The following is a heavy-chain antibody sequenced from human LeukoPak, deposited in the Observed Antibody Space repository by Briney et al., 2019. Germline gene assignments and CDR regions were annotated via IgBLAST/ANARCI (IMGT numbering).Heavy chain of an antibody. V-gene: IGHV3-74*01. Sequence: GGSLRLSCAASGFPFNSFWVHWVRQAPGKGLVWVSDMNEYSTTIRYADSVKGRFTISRDNAKSILYLQMNNLRAEDTAMYFCARGGVNPVDHWGQGTLVTVSS. CDR3: ARGGVNPVDH. CDR2: MNEYSTTI. J-gene: IGHJ4*02. D-gene: IGHD1-14*01. CDR1: GFPFNSFW.